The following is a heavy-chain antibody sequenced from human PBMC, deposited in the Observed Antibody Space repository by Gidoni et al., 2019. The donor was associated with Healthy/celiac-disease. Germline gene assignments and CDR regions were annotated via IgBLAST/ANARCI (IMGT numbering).Heavy chain of an antibody. CDR2: LDGLNE. Sequence: QVQLVESGGGVVQPGRSLRLSCAASGFTFSSYGMHWVRQAPGKGLEWVALDGLNEAYADSVKGRFTISRDISKNTLYLQMNSLRPEDTAVYHCAKDHYYDSSGPIDYWGQGTLVTVSS. CDR3: AKDHYYDSSGPIDY. J-gene: IGHJ4*02. D-gene: IGHD3-22*01. CDR1: GFTFSSYG. V-gene: IGHV3-30*18.